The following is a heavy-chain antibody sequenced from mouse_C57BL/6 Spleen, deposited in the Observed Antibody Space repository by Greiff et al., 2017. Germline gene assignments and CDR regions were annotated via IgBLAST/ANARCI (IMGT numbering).Heavy chain of an antibody. D-gene: IGHD3-2*02. CDR3: ARIKTAQATGFDY. Sequence: EVQLQQSGPELVKPGASVKIPCKASGYTFTDYNMDWVKQSHGKSLEWIGDINPNNGGTIYNQKFKGKATLTVDKSSSTAYMERRSLTSEDTAVYYCARIKTAQATGFDYWGQGTTLTVSS. CDR1: GYTFTDYN. J-gene: IGHJ2*01. CDR2: INPNNGGT. V-gene: IGHV1-18*01.